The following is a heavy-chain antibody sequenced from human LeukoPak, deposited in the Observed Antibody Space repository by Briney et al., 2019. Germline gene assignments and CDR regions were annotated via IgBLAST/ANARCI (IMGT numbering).Heavy chain of an antibody. V-gene: IGHV4-59*01. D-gene: IGHD4-11*01. CDR1: GGSNSSYY. CDR2: IYYSGST. J-gene: IGHJ6*03. Sequence: PSETLSLICTVSGGSNSSYYWSWIRQPPGKGLEWIGYIYYSGSTNYNPSLKSRVTISVDTSKNQFSLKLSSVTAADTAVYYCARVNDYSNYDVPYYYYYYMDVWGKGTTVTVSS. CDR3: ARVNDYSNYDVPYYYYYYMDV.